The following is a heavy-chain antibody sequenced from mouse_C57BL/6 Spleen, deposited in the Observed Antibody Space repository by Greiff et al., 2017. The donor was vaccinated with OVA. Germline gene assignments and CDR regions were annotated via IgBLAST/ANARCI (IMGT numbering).Heavy chain of an antibody. CDR3: ATPAQATGDY. V-gene: IGHV1-59*01. J-gene: IGHJ2*01. D-gene: IGHD3-2*02. CDR1: GYTFTSYW. CDR2: IDPSDSYT. Sequence: QVQLQQPGAELVRPGTSVKLSCKASGYTFTSYWMHWVKQRPGQGLEWIGVIDPSDSYTNYNQKFKGKATLTVDTSSSTAYMQLSSRTSEDSAVDYCATPAQATGDYWGQGTTLTVSS.